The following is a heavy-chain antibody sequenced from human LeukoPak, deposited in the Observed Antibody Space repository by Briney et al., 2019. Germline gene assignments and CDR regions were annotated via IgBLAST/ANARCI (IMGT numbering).Heavy chain of an antibody. Sequence: GGSLRLSCVASGFTVSTNYFSWARQAPGKGLEWVSLIYSGGSKYFADSVKGRFTISRDNSKDTLYLQMNSLRAEDTAVYYCARGYELHYDSSAYLGALDYWGQGTLVTVSS. D-gene: IGHD3-22*01. V-gene: IGHV3-53*01. CDR2: IYSGGSK. CDR3: ARGYELHYDSSAYLGALDY. J-gene: IGHJ4*02. CDR1: GFTVSTNY.